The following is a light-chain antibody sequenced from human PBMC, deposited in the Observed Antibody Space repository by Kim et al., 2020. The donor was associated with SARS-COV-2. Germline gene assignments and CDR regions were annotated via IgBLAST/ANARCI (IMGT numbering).Light chain of an antibody. J-gene: IGKJ1*01. Sequence: DIQMTQSPSTLSASVGDRVTITCRASQSISGYLAWYQHKPGKAPKLLIYDASSLESGVPSRFSGSGSGTEFTLTISSLQPDDFATYYCQQYNSYWTFGQGTKVDIK. CDR2: DAS. CDR1: QSISGY. V-gene: IGKV1-5*01. CDR3: QQYNSYWT.